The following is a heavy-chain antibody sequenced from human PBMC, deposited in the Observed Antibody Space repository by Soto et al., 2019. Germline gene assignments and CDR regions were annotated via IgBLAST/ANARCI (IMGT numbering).Heavy chain of an antibody. Sequence: EVQLLESGGGLVQPGGSLRLSCAASGFTFSSYAMSWVRQAPGKGLEWVSAISGSGGSTYYADSVKGRFTISRDNSKNTLYLQMTSLRAEDTAVYYCAKDPGRVVAGQEGYYYYYYGMDVWGQGTTVTVSS. V-gene: IGHV3-23*01. CDR1: GFTFSSYA. D-gene: IGHD6-19*01. J-gene: IGHJ6*02. CDR3: AKDPGRVVAGQEGYYYYYYGMDV. CDR2: ISGSGGST.